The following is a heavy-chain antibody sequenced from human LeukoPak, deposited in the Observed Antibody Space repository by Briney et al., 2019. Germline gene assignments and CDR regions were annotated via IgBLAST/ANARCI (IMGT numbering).Heavy chain of an antibody. V-gene: IGHV1-8*01. CDR2: MKPNSSNS. CDR3: VDPYR. D-gene: IGHD3-16*02. J-gene: IGHJ1*01. Sequence: ASVKDSCKASGYTFSRFDINWVRQARGQGLEWMGWMKPNSSNSVFAQNFQGRVIMTRNTSIAKAYMEVTNLRFDDTAVYYCVDPYRWGQRTLVTASS. CDR1: GYTFSRFD.